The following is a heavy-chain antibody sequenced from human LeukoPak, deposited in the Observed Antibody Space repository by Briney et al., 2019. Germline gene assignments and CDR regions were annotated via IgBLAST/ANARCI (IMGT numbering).Heavy chain of an antibody. CDR3: AKDAPITIFGGSPDSFDI. J-gene: IGHJ3*02. Sequence: QPGGSLRLSCAASGFPLSSYAMSWVRQAPGKGLEWVSAISGSGGSTYYADSVKGRFSISRDNSKNTLYLQMNSLRAEDTAVYYCAKDAPITIFGGSPDSFDIWGQGTMVTVSS. V-gene: IGHV3-23*01. CDR2: ISGSGGST. CDR1: GFPLSSYA. D-gene: IGHD3-3*01.